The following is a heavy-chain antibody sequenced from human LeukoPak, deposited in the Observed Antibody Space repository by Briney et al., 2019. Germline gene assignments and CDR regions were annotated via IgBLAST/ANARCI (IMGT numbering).Heavy chain of an antibody. CDR2: IYYSGST. CDR1: GGSISSYY. D-gene: IGHD3-10*01. V-gene: IGHV4-59*01. Sequence: SETLSLTCTVSGGSISSYYWSWLPQPPGKGLEWIGYIYYSGSTNYNPSLKSRVTISVDTSKNQFSLKLSSVTAADTAVYYCARMCSFTMVRGVMNPYGMDVWGQGTTVTVSS. CDR3: ARMCSFTMVRGVMNPYGMDV. J-gene: IGHJ6*02.